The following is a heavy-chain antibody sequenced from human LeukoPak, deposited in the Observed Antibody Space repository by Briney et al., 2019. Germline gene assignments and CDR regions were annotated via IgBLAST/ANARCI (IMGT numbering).Heavy chain of an antibody. Sequence: SETLSLTCTVSSDSITNSYWSWIRQPPGKGLEWIGYIYYSYSGSTNYNPSLKSRVTISVDTSKNKYSLNLSTMTAADTAVYYCARALASSSPYYYGIDVWGQGTTVTVSS. D-gene: IGHD6-13*01. CDR3: ARALASSSPYYYGIDV. CDR2: IYYSYSGST. V-gene: IGHV4-59*01. J-gene: IGHJ6*02. CDR1: SDSITNSY.